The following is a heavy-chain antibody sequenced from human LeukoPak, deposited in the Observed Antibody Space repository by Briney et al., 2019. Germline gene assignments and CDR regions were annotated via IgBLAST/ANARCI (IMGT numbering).Heavy chain of an antibody. CDR3: AADRQEGGSGSYWFDP. V-gene: IGHV4-59*01. CDR2: VYYSGST. J-gene: IGHJ5*02. Sequence: SETLSLTCTISGGSITTYYWSWIRQPAGKGLEWIRNVYYSGSTTYNPSLKTRVTISVDTSKNQFSLRLTSLTAADTAVYYCAADRQEGGSGSYWFDPWGQGTLVTVSS. CDR1: GGSITTYY. D-gene: IGHD3-10*01.